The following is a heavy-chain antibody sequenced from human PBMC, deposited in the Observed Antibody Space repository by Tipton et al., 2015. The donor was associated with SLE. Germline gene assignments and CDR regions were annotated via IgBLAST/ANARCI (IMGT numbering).Heavy chain of an antibody. D-gene: IGHD3/OR15-3a*01. CDR3: TTGRTL. CDR2: IKSKTAGGTT. Sequence: SLRLSCTASGFSFSNAWMSWVRQAAGKGLEWVGRIKSKTAGGTTDYAAPVKGRFSISRDDSKDTLYLQMDSLKTEDTAVYYCTTGRTLWGQGTLVSVSS. V-gene: IGHV3-15*01. J-gene: IGHJ3*01. CDR1: GFSFSNAW.